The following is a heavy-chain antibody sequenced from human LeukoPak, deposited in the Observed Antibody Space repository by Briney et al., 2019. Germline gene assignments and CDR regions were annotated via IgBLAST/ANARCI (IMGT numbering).Heavy chain of an antibody. CDR3: VRGGGWDAWFDP. D-gene: IGHD6-19*01. J-gene: IGHJ5*02. CDR1: GXSISSYY. Sequence: TSETLSLTCTVSGXSISSYYWSWIRQPPGKGLEWIGYTHYSGSTNYNPSLKSRVTISVDTSKNQFSLKLRSVTAADTAVYYCVRGGGWDAWFDPWGQGILVTVSS. CDR2: THYSGST. V-gene: IGHV4-59*01.